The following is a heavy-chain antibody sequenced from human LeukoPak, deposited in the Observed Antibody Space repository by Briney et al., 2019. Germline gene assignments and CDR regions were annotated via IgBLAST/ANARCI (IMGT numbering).Heavy chain of an antibody. V-gene: IGHV3-23*01. D-gene: IGHD5-24*01. CDR2: ISGSGGST. CDR3: ARGGEMATTDY. J-gene: IGHJ4*02. CDR1: GFTFSSYA. Sequence: GGSLRLSCAASGFTFSSYAMSWVRQAPGKGLEWVSAISGSGGSTYYADSVKGRFTISRDNSKNTPYLQMNSLRAEDTAVYYCARGGEMATTDYWGQGTLVTVSS.